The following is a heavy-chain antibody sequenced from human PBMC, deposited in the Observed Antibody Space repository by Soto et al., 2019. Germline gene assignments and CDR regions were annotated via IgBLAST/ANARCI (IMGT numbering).Heavy chain of an antibody. CDR1: GFTFNDYA. Sequence: EVQLLESGGGLVQPGGSLRRSCAASGFTFNDYAMHWVRQAPGKGLEWLSEISGSGGVTYYADSVWGRFTISRDNTKNIMSLQINSLRAEDTALYYCAKDAAAGGDAFDLWGQGTMVTVSP. V-gene: IGHV3-23*01. J-gene: IGHJ3*01. D-gene: IGHD6-25*01. CDR3: AKDAAAGGDAFDL. CDR2: ISGSGGVT.